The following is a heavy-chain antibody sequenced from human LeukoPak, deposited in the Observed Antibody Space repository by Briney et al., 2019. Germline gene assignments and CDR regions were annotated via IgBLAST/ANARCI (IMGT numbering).Heavy chain of an antibody. Sequence: SEXLSLTCTXSXXSXXNXXXXXXXXXXXXXXXWXGYIYYXGXTXYXPSLKSRVTXSVDTSKNQFSLKLNSVTAADTAVYYCAREGDYGDLRYFDYWGQGTLVTVSS. CDR1: XXSXXNXX. CDR2: IYYXGXT. V-gene: IGHV4-59*01. D-gene: IGHD4-17*01. CDR3: AREGDYGDLRYFDY. J-gene: IGHJ4*02.